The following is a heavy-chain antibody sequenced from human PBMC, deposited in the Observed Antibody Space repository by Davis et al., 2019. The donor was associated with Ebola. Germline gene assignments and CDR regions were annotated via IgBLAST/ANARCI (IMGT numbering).Heavy chain of an antibody. Sequence: SETLSLTCDVSGGSLSGHYWSWIRQPPGKGLEWIGEINHSGNTDYNPSLQSRVTISVDTSKNAFSLKMTSVTAADTAVYYCARMIYGDYVHFDYWGQGTLVTVSS. D-gene: IGHD4-17*01. J-gene: IGHJ4*02. V-gene: IGHV4-34*01. CDR1: GGSLSGHY. CDR3: ARMIYGDYVHFDY. CDR2: INHSGNT.